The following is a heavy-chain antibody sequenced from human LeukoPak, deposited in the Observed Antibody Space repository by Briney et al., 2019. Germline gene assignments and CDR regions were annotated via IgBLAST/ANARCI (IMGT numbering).Heavy chain of an antibody. V-gene: IGHV4-34*01. CDR3: ARVPVSDYYDSSGSYDY. Sequence: SETLSLTCAVSGGSISSGGYSWSWIRQPPGTGLEWIGEINHSGSTNYNPSLKSRVTISVDTSKNQFSLKLSSVTAADTAVYYCARVPVSDYYDSSGSYDYWGQGTLVTVSS. J-gene: IGHJ4*02. CDR1: GGSISSGGYS. D-gene: IGHD3-22*01. CDR2: INHSGST.